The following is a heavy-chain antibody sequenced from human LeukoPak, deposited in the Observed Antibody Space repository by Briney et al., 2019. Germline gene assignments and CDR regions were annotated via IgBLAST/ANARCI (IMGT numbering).Heavy chain of an antibody. CDR3: ARDPLDRIVGATFD. CDR1: GFTFSSYS. CDR2: ISSISSYI. Sequence: GGSLRLSCAASGFTFSSYSMNWVRQAPGKGLEWVSSISSISSYIYYADSVKGRFTISRDNAKNSLYLQMNSLRAEDTAVYYCARDPLDRIVGATFDWGQGTLVTVSS. J-gene: IGHJ4*02. V-gene: IGHV3-21*01. D-gene: IGHD1-26*01.